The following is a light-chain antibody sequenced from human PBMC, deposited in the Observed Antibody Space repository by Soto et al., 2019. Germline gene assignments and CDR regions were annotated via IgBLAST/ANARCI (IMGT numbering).Light chain of an antibody. J-gene: IGKJ1*01. CDR1: QSVSTNY. Sequence: EIVLTQSPGTLSLSPGERATLSCRASQSVSTNYLAWYQRKPGQAPRLLIYGASSRATDIPNRFSGSGSGTDFTLTITRLKAEHFAVYYCQQYGSSPPTFGQGTMVEI. CDR2: GAS. CDR3: QQYGSSPPT. V-gene: IGKV3-20*01.